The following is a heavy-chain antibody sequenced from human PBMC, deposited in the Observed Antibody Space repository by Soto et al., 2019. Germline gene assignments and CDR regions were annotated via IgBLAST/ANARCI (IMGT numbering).Heavy chain of an antibody. J-gene: IGHJ5*02. D-gene: IGHD3-3*01. CDR3: ARVNGHITIFGVVILRFNWLEP. CDR2: INHSGST. V-gene: IGHV4-34*01. CDR1: GWSFSGYY. Sequence: PSETLSLTCAVYGWSFSGYYWSWIRQPPWKGLEWIGEINHSGSTNYNPSLKSRVTISVETSKNQFSLKLSSVTAADKAVSYCARVNGHITIFGVVILRFNWLEPWGQGSLVTVCS.